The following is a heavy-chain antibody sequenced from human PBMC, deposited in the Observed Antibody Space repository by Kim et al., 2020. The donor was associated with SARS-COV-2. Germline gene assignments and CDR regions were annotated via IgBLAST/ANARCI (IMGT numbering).Heavy chain of an antibody. CDR3: ALGPIKVIRKTYYFHS. V-gene: IGHV1-69*13. CDR1: GGSFTTVG. J-gene: IGHJ4*02. D-gene: IGHD1-20*01. CDR2: IIPLIGTT. Sequence: SVKVSCKASGGSFTTVGVSWVRQAPGLGLEWMGGIIPLIGTTIYAQKFQGRVTITADESTKTVYMQLSSLRSEDRAVYFCALGPIKVIRKTYYFHSWGQ.